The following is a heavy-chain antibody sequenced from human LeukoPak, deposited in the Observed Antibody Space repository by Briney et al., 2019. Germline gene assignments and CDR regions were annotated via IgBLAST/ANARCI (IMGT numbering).Heavy chain of an antibody. CDR2: FDPEDGET. Sequence: ASVKVSCKVSGYTLTELSMHWVRQAPGKGLEWMGGFDPEDGETIYAQKFQGRVTMTEDTSTDTAYMELSSLRSEDTAVYYYATDSAGGYAVPLDYWGQGTLVTVSS. V-gene: IGHV1-24*01. CDR1: GYTLTELS. J-gene: IGHJ4*02. CDR3: ATDSAGGYAVPLDY. D-gene: IGHD5-12*01.